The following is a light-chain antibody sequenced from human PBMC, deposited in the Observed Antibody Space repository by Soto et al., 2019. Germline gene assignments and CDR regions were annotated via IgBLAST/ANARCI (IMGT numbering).Light chain of an antibody. J-gene: IGKJ3*01. CDR1: QDIENY. V-gene: IGKV1-27*01. CDR3: QNCKSAVFT. Sequence: DIQMTQSPSSLSASVGDRVTITCRASQDIENYVAWYQQRPGKVPKLLIYGATTLQPGVPSRFSGSGSGTDFTLTISSLQPEDVRTYYCQNCKSAVFTFGPGTKVHTK. CDR2: GAT.